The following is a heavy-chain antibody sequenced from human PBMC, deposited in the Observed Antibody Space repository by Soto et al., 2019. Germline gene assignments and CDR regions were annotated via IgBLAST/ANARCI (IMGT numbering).Heavy chain of an antibody. D-gene: IGHD3-10*01. CDR2: IYPGDSDT. V-gene: IGHV5-51*01. CDR1: GYSFTSYW. J-gene: IGHJ5*02. CDR3: ARYASQYYYGSGSCPYNWFDP. Sequence: GESLKISCKGSGYSFTSYWIGWVRQMPGKGLEWMGIIYPGDSDTRYSPSFQGQVTISADKSISTAYLQWSSLKASDTAMYYCARYASQYYYGSGSCPYNWFDPWGQGTLVTVSS.